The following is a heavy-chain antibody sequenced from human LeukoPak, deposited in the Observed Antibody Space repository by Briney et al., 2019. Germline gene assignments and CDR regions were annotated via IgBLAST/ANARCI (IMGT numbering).Heavy chain of an antibody. D-gene: IGHD3-10*01. V-gene: IGHV3-7*01. CDR2: IKQDGSEK. CDR3: ARSPISGYWYFDL. Sequence: PGGSLRLSCAASGFTFSSYWMSWVRQAPGKGLECVANIKQDGSEKYYVDSVKGRFTISRDNAKNSLYLQMNSLRAEDTAVYYCARSPISGYWYFDLWGRGTLVTVSS. J-gene: IGHJ2*01. CDR1: GFTFSSYW.